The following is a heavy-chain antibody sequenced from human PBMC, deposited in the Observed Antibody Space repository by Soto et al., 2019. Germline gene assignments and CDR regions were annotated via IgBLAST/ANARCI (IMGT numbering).Heavy chain of an antibody. Sequence: QVQLVESGGGVVQPGRSLRLSCAASGFTFSSYGMHWVRQAPGKGLEWVAVISYDGSNKYYADSVKGRFTISRDNSKNTLYLQMNSLRAEDTAVYYCAKDSGGSSVGGMDVWGRGTTVTVSS. V-gene: IGHV3-30*18. CDR3: AKDSGGSSVGGMDV. D-gene: IGHD2-15*01. CDR2: ISYDGSNK. CDR1: GFTFSSYG. J-gene: IGHJ6*02.